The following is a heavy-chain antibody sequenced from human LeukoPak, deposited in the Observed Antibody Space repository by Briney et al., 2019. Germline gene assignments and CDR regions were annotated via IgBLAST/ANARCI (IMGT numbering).Heavy chain of an antibody. CDR3: ARLEARETVDY. V-gene: IGHV4-61*02. CDR2: IYTSGST. J-gene: IGHJ4*02. Sequence: PSETLSLTCTVSGGSISSGSYFWSWIRQPAGKGLEWIGRIYTSGSTNYNPSLKSRVTISVDTSKNQFSLKLSSVTAADTAVYYCARLEARETVDYWGQGTLVTVSS. D-gene: IGHD6-6*01. CDR1: GGSISSGSYF.